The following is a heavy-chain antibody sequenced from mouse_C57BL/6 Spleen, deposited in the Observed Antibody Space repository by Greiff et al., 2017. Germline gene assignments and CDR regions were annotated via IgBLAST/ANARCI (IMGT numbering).Heavy chain of an antibody. CDR3: ARSGYYGSSFGDY. Sequence: QVQLKQSGPELVKPGASVKISCKASGYAFSSSWMNWVKQRPGKGLEWIGRIYPGDGDTNYNGKFKGKATLTADKSSSTAYMQLSSLTSEDSAVYFCARSGYYGSSFGDYWGQGTTLTVSS. V-gene: IGHV1-82*01. D-gene: IGHD1-1*01. CDR1: GYAFSSSW. CDR2: IYPGDGDT. J-gene: IGHJ2*01.